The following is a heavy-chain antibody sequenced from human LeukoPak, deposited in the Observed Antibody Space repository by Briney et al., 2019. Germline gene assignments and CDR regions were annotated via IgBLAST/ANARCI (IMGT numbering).Heavy chain of an antibody. J-gene: IGHJ4*02. CDR2: MNPNSGNT. Sequence: ASVKVSCKPSGYSLTSYDINWVRQATGQGLERMGWMNPNSGNTGYAQKFQGRVTMTRSTSINTAYMELNSLTSEDTAVYYCARSSVGARRRIDYWGQGTLVTVSS. CDR1: GYSLTSYD. CDR3: ARSSVGARRRIDY. D-gene: IGHD1-26*01. V-gene: IGHV1-8*01.